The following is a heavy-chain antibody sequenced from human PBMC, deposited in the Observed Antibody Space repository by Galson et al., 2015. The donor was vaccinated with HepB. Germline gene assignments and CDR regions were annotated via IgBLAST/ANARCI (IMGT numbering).Heavy chain of an antibody. CDR3: AKEVWQQLVDGPEKMDYYYYGMDV. CDR1: GFTFDDYA. CDR2: ISWNSGSI. Sequence: SLRLSCAASGFTFDDYAMHWVRQAPGKGLEWVSGISWNSGSIGYADSVKGRFTISRDNAKNSLYLQMNSLRAEDTALYYCAKEVWQQLVDGPEKMDYYYYGMDVWGQGTTVTVSS. V-gene: IGHV3-9*01. D-gene: IGHD6-13*01. J-gene: IGHJ6*02.